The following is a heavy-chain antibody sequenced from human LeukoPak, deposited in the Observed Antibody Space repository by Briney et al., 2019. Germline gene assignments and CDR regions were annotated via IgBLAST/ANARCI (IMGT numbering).Heavy chain of an antibody. CDR3: AKGRARTLKVVAIDY. V-gene: IGHV3-23*01. CDR1: GFTFSSYA. J-gene: IGHJ4*02. CDR2: ISGSGGST. Sequence: GGSLRLSCAASGFTFSSYALSWVRQAPGKGLEWVSAISGSGGSTYYADSVKGRFTISRDNSKNTLYLQMNSLRAEDTAVYYCAKGRARTLKVVAIDYWGQGTLVTVSS. D-gene: IGHD2-15*01.